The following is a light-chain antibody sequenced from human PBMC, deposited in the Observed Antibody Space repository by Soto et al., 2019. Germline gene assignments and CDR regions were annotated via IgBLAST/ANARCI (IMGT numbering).Light chain of an antibody. CDR2: GAS. Sequence: IVLTQSQATLSVSPGERATLSCLASQSVSSNLAWYQQKPGQAPRLLIYGASTRATGIPARFSGSGSGTEFTLTISSLQSEDFAVYYCQQYNNWLTWTFGQGTK. J-gene: IGKJ1*01. V-gene: IGKV3-15*01. CDR3: QQYNNWLTWT. CDR1: QSVSSN.